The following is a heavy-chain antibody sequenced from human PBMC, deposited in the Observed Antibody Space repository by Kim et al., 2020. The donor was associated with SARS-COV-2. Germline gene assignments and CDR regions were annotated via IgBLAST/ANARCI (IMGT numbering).Heavy chain of an antibody. D-gene: IGHD2-15*01. CDR2: INQSGSA. CDR1: GGSFSGYH. Sequence: SETLSLTCAVYGGSFSGYHWSWIRQTPGKGLEWIGEINQSGSAYYNPSLSSRLTISVDTSKNQFSLRLRSVTAADTSVYYCARCFTPDCRGDSCYVAWG. J-gene: IGHJ5*01. V-gene: IGHV4-34*01. CDR3: ARCFTPDCRGDSCYVA.